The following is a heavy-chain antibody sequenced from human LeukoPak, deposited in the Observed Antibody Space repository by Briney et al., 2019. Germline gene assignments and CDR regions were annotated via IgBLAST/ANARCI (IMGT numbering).Heavy chain of an antibody. CDR2: INDRGST. CDR1: GDSFRSYY. CDR3: VRDSRYGSGWFEDGLDF. V-gene: IGHV4-59*01. D-gene: IGHD6-13*01. J-gene: IGHJ6*02. Sequence: PSETLSLTCTVSGDSFRSYYWSWIRQPPGQGLEGLGHINDRGSTNYNPSLQGRVTISIHTSKNQFSLKVNSVTAADTAVYYCVRDSRYGSGWFEDGLDFWGQGTTVTVSS.